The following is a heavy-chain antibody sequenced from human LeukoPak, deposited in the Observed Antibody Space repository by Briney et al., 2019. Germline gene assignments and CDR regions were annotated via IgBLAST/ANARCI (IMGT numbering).Heavy chain of an antibody. Sequence: SETLSLTCTVSGGSISSYYWSWIRQPPGKGLEWIGYIYYSGSTNYNPSLKSRVTISVDTSKNQFSLKPSSVTAADTAVYYCARATDLPAAFRYYFDYWGQGTLVTVSS. CDR1: GGSISSYY. CDR3: ARATDLPAAFRYYFDY. V-gene: IGHV4-59*01. J-gene: IGHJ4*02. CDR2: IYYSGST. D-gene: IGHD2-2*01.